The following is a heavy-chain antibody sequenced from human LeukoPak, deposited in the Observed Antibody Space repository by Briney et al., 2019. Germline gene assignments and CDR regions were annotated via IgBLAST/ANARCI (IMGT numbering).Heavy chain of an antibody. D-gene: IGHD5-12*01. CDR1: GYTFTGYY. Sequence: ASVTVSCKASGYTFTGYYMHWVRQAPGQGLEWMGWINPNSGGTNYAHKFQGRVTMTRDTSISTAYMELSSLRSDDTAVYYCAKDRAVATIGGVDYWGQGTLVTVSS. V-gene: IGHV1-2*02. CDR2: INPNSGGT. J-gene: IGHJ4*02. CDR3: AKDRAVATIGGVDY.